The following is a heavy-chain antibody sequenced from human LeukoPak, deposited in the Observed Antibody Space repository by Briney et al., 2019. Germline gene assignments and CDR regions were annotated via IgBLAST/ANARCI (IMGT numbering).Heavy chain of an antibody. D-gene: IGHD5-12*01. CDR3: ASGVREGGYDSPCDS. CDR2: IHESWCA. V-gene: IGHV4-61*01. CDR1: GGSVSSAIYL. J-gene: IGHJ4*02. Sequence: SETLSLTCTVSGGSVSSAIYLWHWFRKPPGKGLEWIGYIHESWCADHNPALNRRVSISVGTSKNQVSLILRSVTAADTAVYFCASGVREGGYDSPCDSWGQGTLVTVSS.